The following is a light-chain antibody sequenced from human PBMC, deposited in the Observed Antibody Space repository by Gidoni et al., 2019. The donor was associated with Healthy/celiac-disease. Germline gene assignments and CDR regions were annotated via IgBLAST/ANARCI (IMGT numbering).Light chain of an antibody. CDR3: QQSYSTPQT. CDR2: AAS. J-gene: IGKJ3*01. CDR1: QRISSY. Sequence: IQMTQSPSSLSASVGDRVTITCRASQRISSYLKWYQQKPGKAPKLLIYAASSLQSGVPSRFSGSGSGTDFTLTISSLQPEDFATYYCQQSYSTPQTFGPGTKVDIK. V-gene: IGKV1-39*01.